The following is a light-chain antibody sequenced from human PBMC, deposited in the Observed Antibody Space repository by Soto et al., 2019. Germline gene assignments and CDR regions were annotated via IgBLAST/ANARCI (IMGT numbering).Light chain of an antibody. CDR3: QQRYRTPRA. Sequence: ASQSITTYLNWYQQKPGKVPKLLIYATSSFQRRVPSRVSGLRSRPYFTLTIRSLQPEAFAAYYSQQRYRTPRAFGAGTKVDIK. CDR1: QSITTY. CDR2: ATS. V-gene: IGKV1-39*01. J-gene: IGKJ4*01.